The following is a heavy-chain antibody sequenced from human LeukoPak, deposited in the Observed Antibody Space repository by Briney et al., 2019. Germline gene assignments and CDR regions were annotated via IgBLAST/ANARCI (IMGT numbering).Heavy chain of an antibody. CDR2: ISPYNGNT. Sequence: ASVKVSCKASGYTFTSYGISWVRQAPGRGLEWMGSISPYNGNTNYAERLQGRVIMTTDTSTRTAYMELRSLRSDDTAVFYCARDQYDYVWGSYRPYFDYWGQGTLVTVSS. CDR3: ARDQYDYVWGSYRPYFDY. CDR1: GYTFTSYG. D-gene: IGHD3-16*02. V-gene: IGHV1-18*04. J-gene: IGHJ4*02.